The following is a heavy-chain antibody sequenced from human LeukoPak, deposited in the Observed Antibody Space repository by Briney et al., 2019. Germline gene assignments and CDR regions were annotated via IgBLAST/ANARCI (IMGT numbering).Heavy chain of an antibody. D-gene: IGHD6-19*01. Sequence: PGGSLRLSCAASGFTFSSYAMSWVRQAPGKGLEWVSAISGSGGSTYYADSVKGRFTISRDNSKNTLYLQMNSLRAEDTAVYYCARSPQWLGTYYFDYWGQGTLVTVSS. V-gene: IGHV3-23*01. CDR3: ARSPQWLGTYYFDY. J-gene: IGHJ4*02. CDR2: ISGSGGST. CDR1: GFTFSSYA.